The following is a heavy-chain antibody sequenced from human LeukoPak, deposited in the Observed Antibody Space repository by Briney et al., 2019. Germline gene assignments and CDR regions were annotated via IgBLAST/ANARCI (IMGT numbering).Heavy chain of an antibody. CDR1: GYTFTSYY. J-gene: IGHJ4*02. D-gene: IGHD3-22*01. CDR3: ARDPDYYDSSGYYFDY. Sequence: ASVKVSCKASGYTFTSYYMHWVRQAPGQGLEWMGIINPSGGSTSYAQKFQGRVTMTGDTSTSTVYMELSSLRSEDTAVYYCARDPDYYDSSGYYFDYWGQGTLVTVSS. CDR2: INPSGGST. V-gene: IGHV1-46*01.